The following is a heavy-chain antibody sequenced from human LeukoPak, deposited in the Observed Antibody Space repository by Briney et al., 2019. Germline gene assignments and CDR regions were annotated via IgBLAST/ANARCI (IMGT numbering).Heavy chain of an antibody. J-gene: IGHJ1*01. D-gene: IGHD3-16*01. V-gene: IGHV3-23*01. Sequence: PGGSLRLSCAASGFTFSTHGINWVRQAPGKGLEWVSAISPSGDITYYADSVQGRFTISRDNYKNTVHLQMNFLRAEDTAIYYCVKDDAWGRFQHWGQGTLVSVSS. CDR2: ISPSGDIT. CDR3: VKDDAWGRFQH. CDR1: GFTFSTHG.